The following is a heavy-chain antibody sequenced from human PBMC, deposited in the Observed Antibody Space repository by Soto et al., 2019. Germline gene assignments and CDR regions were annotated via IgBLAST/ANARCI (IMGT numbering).Heavy chain of an antibody. CDR3: AKSFKDIVVVVAATRQFDYYYMDV. CDR2: ISYDGSNK. V-gene: IGHV3-30*18. D-gene: IGHD2-15*01. J-gene: IGHJ6*03. Sequence: QVQLVESGGGVVQPGRSLRLSCAASGFTFSSYGMHWVRQAPGKGLEWVAVISYDGSNKYYADSVKSRFTISRDNSKNTLYLQMNSLRAEDTAVYYCAKSFKDIVVVVAATRQFDYYYMDVWGKGTTVTVSS. CDR1: GFTFSSYG.